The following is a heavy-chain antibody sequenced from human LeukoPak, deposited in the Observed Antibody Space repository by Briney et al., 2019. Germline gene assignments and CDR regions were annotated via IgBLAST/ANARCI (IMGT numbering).Heavy chain of an antibody. D-gene: IGHD2-2*01. CDR3: VRQYAS. Sequence: GGSLRLSCAASGFTFGDHIMNWVRQLPGKRLGWVAYVSGSGSTVYYADSVKGRFTVSRDNGKSSLYLQMNSLRVEDTALYYCVRQYASWGQGTLVTVSS. CDR1: GFTFGDHI. J-gene: IGHJ5*02. CDR2: VSGSGSTV. V-gene: IGHV3-48*01.